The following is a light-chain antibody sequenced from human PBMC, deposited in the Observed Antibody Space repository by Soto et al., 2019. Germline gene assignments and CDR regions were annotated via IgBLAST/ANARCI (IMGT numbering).Light chain of an antibody. Sequence: EIVLTQSPATLSSFPGDRDTLSCRASQYINTRLDWYQHRPGQAPRLLIYQTSLRAAGIPARLSASGSLTDFTLTTTNAQPQDFALYYCHHRQSWPRTFGQGT. J-gene: IGKJ1*01. CDR2: QTS. CDR1: QYINTR. CDR3: HHRQSWPRT. V-gene: IGKV3-11*01.